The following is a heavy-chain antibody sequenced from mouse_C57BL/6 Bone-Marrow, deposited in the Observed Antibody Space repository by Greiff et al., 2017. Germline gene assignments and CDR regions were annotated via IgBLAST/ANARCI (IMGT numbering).Heavy chain of an antibody. D-gene: IGHD1-1*01. CDR3: ARERSYYGSSSDYAMDY. V-gene: IGHV1-81*01. Sequence: QVQLKQSGAELARPGASVKLSCKASGYTFTSYGISWVKQRTGQGLEWIGEIYPRSGNTYYNEKFKGKATLTADKSSSTAYMELRSLTSEGSAVYVCARERSYYGSSSDYAMDYWGQGTSVTVSS. CDR1: GYTFTSYG. CDR2: IYPRSGNT. J-gene: IGHJ4*01.